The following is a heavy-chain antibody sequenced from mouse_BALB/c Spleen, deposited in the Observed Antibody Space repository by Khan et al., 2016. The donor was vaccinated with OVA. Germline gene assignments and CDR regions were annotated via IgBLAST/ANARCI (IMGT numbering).Heavy chain of an antibody. V-gene: IGHV14-3*02. J-gene: IGHJ2*01. CDR1: GFNIKDTY. Sequence: EVMLVESGAELVKPGASVKLSCTASGFNIKDTYMHWVKQRPEQGLEWIGRIDPANGNTKYDQKFQGKATLTADTSSNTAYLQLSSLTSEDTACYYGARRNAWGQGTTLTVSS. CDR2: IDPANGNT. CDR3: ARRNA.